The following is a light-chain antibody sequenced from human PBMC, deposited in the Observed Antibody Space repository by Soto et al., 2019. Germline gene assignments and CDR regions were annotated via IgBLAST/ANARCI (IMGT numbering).Light chain of an antibody. V-gene: IGKV1-5*01. Sequence: DIQMTQSPSTLSASVGDRVTITCRASQSISSWLAWYQQKPGKAPKLLIYDASSLESGVPSRFSGSGSETEFTLTISSLLPDDFATYFCQQYKSYFRTFGQGTKVDIK. CDR1: QSISSW. CDR2: DAS. J-gene: IGKJ1*01. CDR3: QQYKSYFRT.